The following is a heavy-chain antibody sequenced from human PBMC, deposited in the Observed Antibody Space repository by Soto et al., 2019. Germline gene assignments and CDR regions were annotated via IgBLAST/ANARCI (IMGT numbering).Heavy chain of an antibody. CDR1: GFTFSGSA. Sequence: LRLSCAASGFTFSGSAMHWVRQASGKGLEWVGRIRSKANSYATAYAASVKGRFTISRDDSKNTAYLQMNSLKTEDTAVYYCTRPFYYDSSGPRDYWGQGTLVTVS. CDR2: IRSKANSYAT. D-gene: IGHD3-22*01. J-gene: IGHJ4*02. V-gene: IGHV3-73*01. CDR3: TRPFYYDSSGPRDY.